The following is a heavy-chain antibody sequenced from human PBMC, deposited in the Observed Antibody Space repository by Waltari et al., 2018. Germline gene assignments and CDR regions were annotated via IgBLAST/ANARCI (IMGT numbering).Heavy chain of an antibody. CDR1: GYTFTSYA. CDR2: MEGTNPNTGNP. J-gene: IGHJ3*02. Sequence: QVQLVQSGSELKKPGASVKVSCKASGYTFTSYAMNWVRQAPGQGLEWMGWMEGTNPNTGNPTYARGYTGGFVFSLDTAGSTAYLQISSLKAEDTAGYYCARDRVVGMAIPQAHACDIWGQGTMVTVSS. CDR3: ARDRVVGMAIPQAHACDI. V-gene: IGHV7-4-1*02. D-gene: IGHD2-21*01.